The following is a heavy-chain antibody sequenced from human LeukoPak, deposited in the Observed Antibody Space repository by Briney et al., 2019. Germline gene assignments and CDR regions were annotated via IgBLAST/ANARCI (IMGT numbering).Heavy chain of an antibody. CDR2: ISGSGGST. J-gene: IGHJ4*02. Sequence: GGSLRLSCAASGFTFSSYAMSWVRQAPGKGLEWVSAISGSGGSTYYADSVKGRFTISRDNSKNTLYLQMNSLRAEDTAVYYCTKGAIYDSSGYYYGYWGQGALVTVSS. D-gene: IGHD3-22*01. CDR1: GFTFSSYA. CDR3: TKGAIYDSSGYYYGY. V-gene: IGHV3-23*01.